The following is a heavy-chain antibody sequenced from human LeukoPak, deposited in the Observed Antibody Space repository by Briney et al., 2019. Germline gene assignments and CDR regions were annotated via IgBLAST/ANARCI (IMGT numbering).Heavy chain of an antibody. CDR2: ISNSGNTI. J-gene: IGHJ4*02. CDR1: GFAFSSYN. CDR3: ARGGSYPGC. Sequence: GGSLRLSCAASGFAFSSYNMNWVRQAPGKGLEWVSYISNSGNTIYYADSVKGRFTISRDNAKNSLFLQMNSLRVEDTAIYYCARGGSYPGCWGQGTLVTVSS. V-gene: IGHV3-48*04. D-gene: IGHD1-26*01.